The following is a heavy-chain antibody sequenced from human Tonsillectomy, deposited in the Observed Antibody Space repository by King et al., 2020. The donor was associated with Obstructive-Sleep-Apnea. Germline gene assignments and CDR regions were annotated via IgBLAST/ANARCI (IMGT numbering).Heavy chain of an antibody. J-gene: IGHJ4*02. CDR3: ARESSAYGGND. V-gene: IGHV4-31*03. D-gene: IGHD4-23*01. Sequence: QLQEAGPGLVKPSQTLSLTCTVSGGSISSGGYYWIWILQHPGKGLEWIGYIYYSGSTYYNPSLKSRVTISVDTSKNQFSLKLSSVTAADTAVYYCARESSAYGGNDWGQGTLVTVSS. CDR1: GGSISSGGYY. CDR2: IYYSGST.